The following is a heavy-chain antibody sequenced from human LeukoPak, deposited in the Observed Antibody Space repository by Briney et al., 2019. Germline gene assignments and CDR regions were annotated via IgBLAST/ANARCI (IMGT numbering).Heavy chain of an antibody. CDR1: GYTFTDYY. V-gene: IGHV1-2*02. Sequence: ASVTVSCTSSGYTFTDYYMNWVRQAPGQGLEWMGWINPYSGGTNYAQNFQSRVTMTRDTSISTAYMELSRLRSDDTAVYYCARGMSITGTASDRFDPWGQGTLVTVSS. J-gene: IGHJ5*02. CDR3: ARGMSITGTASDRFDP. CDR2: INPYSGGT. D-gene: IGHD1-7*01.